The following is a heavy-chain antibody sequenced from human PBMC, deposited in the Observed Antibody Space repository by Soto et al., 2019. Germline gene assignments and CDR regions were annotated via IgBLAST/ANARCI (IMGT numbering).Heavy chain of an antibody. D-gene: IGHD2-2*03. V-gene: IGHV4-31*03. CDR1: GGSISSGGYY. J-gene: IGHJ6*02. Sequence: SETLSLTCTVSGGSISSGGYYWSWIRQHPGKGLEWIGYIYYSGSTYYNPSLKSRVTISVDTSKNEFSLRLSSVTAADTAVYYCARLNGYCVSTNCHGYYGMDVWGQGTTVTVSS. CDR3: ARLNGYCVSTNCHGYYGMDV. CDR2: IYYSGST.